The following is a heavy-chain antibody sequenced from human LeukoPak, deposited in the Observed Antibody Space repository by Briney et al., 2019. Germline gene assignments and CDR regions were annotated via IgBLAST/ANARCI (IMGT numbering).Heavy chain of an antibody. D-gene: IGHD3-22*01. CDR3: AREGGNYDSSGYLHNNWFDP. CDR1: GYTFTSYG. V-gene: IGHV1-18*01. Sequence: ASVKVSCKASGYTFTSYGISWARQAPGQGLEWMGWISAYNGNTNYAQKLQGRVTMTTDTSTSTAYMELRSLRSDDTAVYYCAREGGNYDSSGYLHNNWFDPWGQGTLVTVSS. CDR2: ISAYNGNT. J-gene: IGHJ5*02.